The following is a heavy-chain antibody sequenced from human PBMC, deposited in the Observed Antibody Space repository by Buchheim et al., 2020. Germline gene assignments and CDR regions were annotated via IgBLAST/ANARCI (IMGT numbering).Heavy chain of an antibody. Sequence: QLQLQESGPGLVKPSETLSLTCTVSGGSTSSSSYYWGWIRQPPGKGLEWIGSIYYSGSTYYNPSLKSRVTISVDTSKNQFSLKLSSVTAADTAVYYCARHADTAMATDFDYWGQGTL. CDR1: GGSTSSSSYY. CDR3: ARHADTAMATDFDY. J-gene: IGHJ4*02. V-gene: IGHV4-39*01. D-gene: IGHD5-18*01. CDR2: IYYSGST.